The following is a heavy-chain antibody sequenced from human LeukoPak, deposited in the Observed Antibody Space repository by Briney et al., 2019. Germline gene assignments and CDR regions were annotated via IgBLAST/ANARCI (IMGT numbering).Heavy chain of an antibody. D-gene: IGHD6-13*01. J-gene: IGHJ5*02. CDR3: ARVTAAAATNWFDP. CDR1: GYTFTSYA. CDR2: IDAGNGNT. Sequence: ASVKVSCKASGYTFTSYAMHWVRQAPGQRLEWMGWIDAGNGNTKYSQKLQGRVTITRDTSASTAYMELSSLRSEDTAVYYCARVTAAAATNWFDPWGQGTLVTVSS. V-gene: IGHV1-3*01.